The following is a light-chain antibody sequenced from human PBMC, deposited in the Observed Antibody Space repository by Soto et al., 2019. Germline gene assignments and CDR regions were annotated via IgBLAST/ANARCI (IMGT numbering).Light chain of an antibody. CDR2: KAS. CDR1: QRISSW. J-gene: IGKJ1*01. Sequence: DIQMTQSPSTLSASAGDRVTITCRASQRISSWLAWYQQKPGKAPPLLIYKASNLQSGVPSRFSGSGSGTEFTLTISSLQPDDFATYYCLQYSSYPWTFGQGTEVEIK. V-gene: IGKV1-5*03. CDR3: LQYSSYPWT.